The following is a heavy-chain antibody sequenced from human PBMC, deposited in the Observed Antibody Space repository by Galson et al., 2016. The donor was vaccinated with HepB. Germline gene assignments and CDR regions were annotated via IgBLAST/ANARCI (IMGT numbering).Heavy chain of an antibody. CDR1: GLTFSGSG. Sequence: SLRLSCAASGLTFSGSGMHWVRQAPGKGLDWVAVVSSAGGTTYYGDSVKGRFTISRDNSKNTLYLQMDSLRVEDTAMYYCAKEGPHRGGSPYSFDYWGQGTLVTVSS. CDR2: VSSAGGTT. V-gene: IGHV3-30*18. D-gene: IGHD2-15*01. CDR3: AKEGPHRGGSPYSFDY. J-gene: IGHJ4*02.